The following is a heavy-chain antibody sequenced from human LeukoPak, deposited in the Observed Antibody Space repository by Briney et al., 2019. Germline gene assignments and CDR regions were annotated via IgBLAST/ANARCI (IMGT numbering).Heavy chain of an antibody. D-gene: IGHD4-17*01. V-gene: IGHV3-48*02. CDR3: ARDGYGDYRVDY. J-gene: IGHJ4*02. CDR1: GVTLSTYA. Sequence: GGSLRLSCAASGVTLSTYAMNWVRQAPGKGLEWVSYISSSSSTIDYADSVKGRFTISRDNAKNSLYLQMNSLRDEDTAVYYCARDGYGDYRVDYWGQGTLVTVSS. CDR2: ISSSSSTI.